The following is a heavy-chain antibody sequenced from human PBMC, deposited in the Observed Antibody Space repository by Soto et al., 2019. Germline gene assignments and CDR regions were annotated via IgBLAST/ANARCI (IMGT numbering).Heavy chain of an antibody. J-gene: IGHJ4*02. CDR2: ISAYNGNT. Sequence: GASVKVSCKASGYTFTSYGISWVRQAPGQGLEWMGWISAYNGNTNYAQKLQGRVTMTTDTSTSTAYMELRSLRSDDTAVYYCARDQWDPSGHPYSSDYCGQGPLLTVSS. CDR1: GYTFTSYG. D-gene: IGHD1-26*01. CDR3: ARDQWDPSGHPYSSDY. V-gene: IGHV1-18*01.